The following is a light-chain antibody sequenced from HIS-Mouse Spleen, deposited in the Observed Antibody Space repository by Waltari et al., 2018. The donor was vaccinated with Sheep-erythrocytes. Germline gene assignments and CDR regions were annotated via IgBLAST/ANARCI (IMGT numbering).Light chain of an antibody. CDR3: SSYTSSSTWV. CDR2: DAS. V-gene: IGLV2-14*03. Sequence: QSALTQPASVSGSPGQSITIPCTGTSSHVGGYNYVPWYQQHPGKAPKLMIYDASNRPSGVSNRFSGSKSGNTASLTISGLQAEDEADYYCSSYTSSSTWVFGGGTKLTVL. J-gene: IGLJ3*02. CDR1: SSHVGGYNY.